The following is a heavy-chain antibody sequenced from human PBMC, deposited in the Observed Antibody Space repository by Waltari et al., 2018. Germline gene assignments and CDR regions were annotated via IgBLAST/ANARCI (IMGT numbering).Heavy chain of an antibody. J-gene: IGHJ4*02. D-gene: IGHD3-16*01. CDR3: AREWSNATTWFGGYFDL. CDR2: IYNDGST. Sequence: GSLRLSCAASGFTVRDNYMTWVRQAPGKGLEWVSVIYNDGSTFYAESVKGRFTISREISRNEVSLQMHSVRGDDACIYYCAREWSNATTWFGGYFDLWGQGTQVIVSS. CDR1: GFTVRDNY. V-gene: IGHV3-53*01.